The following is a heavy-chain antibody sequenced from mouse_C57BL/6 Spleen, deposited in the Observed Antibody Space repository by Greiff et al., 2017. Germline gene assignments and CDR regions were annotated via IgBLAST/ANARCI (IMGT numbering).Heavy chain of an antibody. CDR3: ARGDYDGSEAWFAY. V-gene: IGHV1-59*01. Sequence: VQLQQPGAELVRPGTSVKLSCKASGYTFTSYWMHWVKQRPGQGLEWIGVIDPSDSYTNYNQKFKGKATLTVYTSSSTAYMQRSSLTSEDSAVYYCARGDYDGSEAWFAYWGQGTLVTVSA. D-gene: IGHD1-1*01. CDR2: IDPSDSYT. CDR1: GYTFTSYW. J-gene: IGHJ3*01.